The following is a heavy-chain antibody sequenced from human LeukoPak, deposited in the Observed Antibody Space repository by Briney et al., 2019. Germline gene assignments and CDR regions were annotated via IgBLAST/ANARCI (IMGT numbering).Heavy chain of an antibody. J-gene: IGHJ4*02. V-gene: IGHV3-30*02. CDR1: GFTFSSYG. CDR2: IRYDGSNK. Sequence: GGSLRLSCAASGFTFSSYGMHWVRQAPGKGLEWVAFIRYDGSNKYYADSVKGRFTISRDSSKNTLYLQMNSLRAEDTAVYYCAKDERYYFDYWGQGTLVTVSS. CDR3: AKDERYYFDY.